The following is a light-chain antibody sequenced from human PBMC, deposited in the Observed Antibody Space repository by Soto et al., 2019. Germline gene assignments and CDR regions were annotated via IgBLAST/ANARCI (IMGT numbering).Light chain of an antibody. CDR2: GAS. J-gene: IGKJ1*01. Sequence: ETVLTTSPGTLALPPGREATRSCRASQSVSSTSLAWYQQKPGQAPRLLIYGASTRATGIPDRFSGSGSGTDFTLTISRVEPEDFALYYCQQYGTSLWTFGQGTKVDIK. V-gene: IGKV3-20*01. CDR1: QSVSSTS. CDR3: QQYGTSLWT.